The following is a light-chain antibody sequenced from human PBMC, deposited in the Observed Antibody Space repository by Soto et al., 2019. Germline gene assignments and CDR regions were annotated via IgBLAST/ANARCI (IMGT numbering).Light chain of an antibody. Sequence: ELEMTQSPAPLSASPGETVTLSCRATQTAYKNLAWYQQKPGQPPRLLIFAASTRAPGLPARFSGSGSGTEFTLTISSLQSEDSAIYYCQEYNRWPPEFIFGPGTRLEIK. J-gene: IGKJ2*01. V-gene: IGKV3-15*01. CDR1: QTAYKN. CDR2: AAS. CDR3: QEYNRWPPEFI.